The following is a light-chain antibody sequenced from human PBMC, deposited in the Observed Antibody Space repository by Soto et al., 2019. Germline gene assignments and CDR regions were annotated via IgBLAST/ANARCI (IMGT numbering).Light chain of an antibody. CDR1: PDISNY. CDR2: ASS. CDR3: QNYESATST. V-gene: IGKV1-27*01. Sequence: IHRTQSPYSLSASVGDRVTITFRASPDISNYLAWYQQKPGKVPKVLIYASSTLQPGGPSRLSGSGSATEFTLTINSLQPNDIANYYFQNYESATSTFGQGTRLEIK. J-gene: IGKJ5*01.